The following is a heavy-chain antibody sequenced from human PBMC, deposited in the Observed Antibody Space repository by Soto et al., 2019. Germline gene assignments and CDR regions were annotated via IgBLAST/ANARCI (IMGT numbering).Heavy chain of an antibody. J-gene: IGHJ4*02. Sequence: QLQLQESGPGLVKPSETLSLTCTDSGGSISSSSYYWGWIRQPPGKGLEWIGTIYYSGSTYYNPYLKSQTTITVDTSKNQSSLMPSSVTAADTAVYYCARHGMDYYDDGGYCSSTYYFDYWGQGTLVTVSS. CDR2: IYYSGST. D-gene: IGHD3-22*01. V-gene: IGHV4-39*01. CDR3: ARHGMDYYDDGGYCSSTYYFDY. CDR1: GGSISSSSYY.